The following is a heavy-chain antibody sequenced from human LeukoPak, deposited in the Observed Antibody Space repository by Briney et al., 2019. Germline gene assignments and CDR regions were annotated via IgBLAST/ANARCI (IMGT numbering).Heavy chain of an antibody. Sequence: PGGSLRLSCAASGFTFSSYWMHWVRQAPGKGLVWVSRINSAGSSTSYADSVKGRFTISGDNAKNTLYLQMNSLRAEDTAVYYCARVGRELTCDYWGQGTLVSVSS. J-gene: IGHJ4*02. CDR3: ARVGRELTCDY. V-gene: IGHV3-74*01. CDR2: INSAGSST. CDR1: GFTFSSYW. D-gene: IGHD1-26*01.